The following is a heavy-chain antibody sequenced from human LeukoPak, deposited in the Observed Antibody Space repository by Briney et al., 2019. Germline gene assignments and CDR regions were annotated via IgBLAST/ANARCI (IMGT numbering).Heavy chain of an antibody. CDR2: INHSGST. J-gene: IGHJ5*02. V-gene: IGHV4-34*01. CDR1: GGSFSGYY. D-gene: IGHD6-13*01. CDR3: ARQLGGSWYRGWFDP. Sequence: KPSETLSLTCAVYGGSFSGYYWSWIRQPPGKGLEWIGEINHSGSTNYNPSLKSRVTISVDTSKNQFSLKLSSVTAADTAVYYCARQLGGSWYRGWFDPWGQGTLVTVSS.